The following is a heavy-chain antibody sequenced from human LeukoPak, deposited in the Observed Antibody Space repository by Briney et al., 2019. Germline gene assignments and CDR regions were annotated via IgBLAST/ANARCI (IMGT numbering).Heavy chain of an antibody. J-gene: IGHJ4*02. CDR3: ANGYSYVRTY. CDR2: MSSSGSII. CDR1: GFTFSDYY. Sequence: GGSLGLSCAASGFTFSDYYMSWIGQAPWKGLEWLSYMSSSGSIIWYADSVKGRFTISRDNAKNSLYLQMNSLRAEDTAVYYCANGYSYVRTYWGQGTLVTVSS. D-gene: IGHD5-18*01. V-gene: IGHV3-11*01.